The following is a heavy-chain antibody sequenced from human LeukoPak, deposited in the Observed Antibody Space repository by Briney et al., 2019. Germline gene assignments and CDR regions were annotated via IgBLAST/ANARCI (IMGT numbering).Heavy chain of an antibody. J-gene: IGHJ4*02. CDR3: ARGSVYYDILTGYYSY. CDR2: IKQDGSEK. D-gene: IGHD3-9*01. V-gene: IGHV3-7*03. Sequence: LPGGSLRLSCAASGFTFSSYWMSWVRQAPGKGLEWVANIKQDGSEKYYVDSVKGRFTISRDNAKYSLYLQMNSLRAEDTAVYYCARGSVYYDILTGYYSYWGQGTLVTVSS. CDR1: GFTFSSYW.